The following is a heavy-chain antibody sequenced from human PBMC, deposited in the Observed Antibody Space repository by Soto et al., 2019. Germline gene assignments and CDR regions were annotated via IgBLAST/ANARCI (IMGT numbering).Heavy chain of an antibody. CDR3: ASTYYQWEALHYFDF. Sequence: QVQLVQSGAEVKKPGSSVKVSCTASGGTFSRYGFTWVRQAPGQGFQWMGGIIPIFGTTHYEQNFQGRLSITADESTSTVNMALSSLSSDDTAIYFCASTYYQWEALHYFDFWGQGTLVTVSS. CDR1: GGTFSRYG. CDR2: IIPIFGTT. D-gene: IGHD1-26*01. V-gene: IGHV1-69*01. J-gene: IGHJ4*02.